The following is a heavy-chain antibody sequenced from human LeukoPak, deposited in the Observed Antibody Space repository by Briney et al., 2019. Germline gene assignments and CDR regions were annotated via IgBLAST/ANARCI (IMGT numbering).Heavy chain of an antibody. Sequence: SETLSLTCTVSGGSISSYYWSWIRQPPGKGLEWIGYIYYSGSTNYNPSLKSRVTISVDTSKNQFSLKLSSVTAADTAVYYCAREDYYDSSGSNWGQGTLVTVSS. J-gene: IGHJ4*02. CDR3: AREDYYDSSGSN. CDR1: GGSISSYY. D-gene: IGHD3-22*01. V-gene: IGHV4-59*01. CDR2: IYYSGST.